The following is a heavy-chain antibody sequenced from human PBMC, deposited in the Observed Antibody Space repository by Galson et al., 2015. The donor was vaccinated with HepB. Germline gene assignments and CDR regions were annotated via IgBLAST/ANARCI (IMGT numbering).Heavy chain of an antibody. V-gene: IGHV3-64D*06. Sequence: SLRLSCAGSGFRFHYYALHWVRQAPGKGLEFVSGISNNGGATKFADSVRDRFTISRDNSKNTMYLQMNSLRTEDTAVYYCVKEDILTGYSVGSFHFWGRGTMVTVSS. CDR1: GFRFHYYA. D-gene: IGHD3-9*01. J-gene: IGHJ3*01. CDR3: VKEDILTGYSVGSFHF. CDR2: ISNNGGAT.